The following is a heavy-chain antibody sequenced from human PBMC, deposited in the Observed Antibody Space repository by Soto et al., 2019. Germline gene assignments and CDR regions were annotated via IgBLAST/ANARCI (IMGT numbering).Heavy chain of an antibody. J-gene: IGHJ5*02. D-gene: IGHD1-26*01. CDR3: ARDGGGTYYHRCDP. V-gene: IGHV3-53*02. CDR2: LYTSGST. CDR1: GFTVSNNY. Sequence: EVQLVETGGGLIQPGGSLRLSCAASGFTVSNNYMNWVRQAPGKGLEWVSTLYTSGSTYYADPVKGRFTISRDNSKNTVFLQMNSLRVEDTAVYYCARDGGGTYYHRCDPWGQGTLVTVSS.